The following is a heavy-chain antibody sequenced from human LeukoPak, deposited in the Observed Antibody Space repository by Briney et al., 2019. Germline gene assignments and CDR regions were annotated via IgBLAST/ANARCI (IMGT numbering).Heavy chain of an antibody. CDR3: ARAGIAARPYDYFDY. Sequence: ASVKVSCKASGGTFSSYAISWVRQAPGQGLEWMGGIIPIFGTANYAQKFQGRVTITTDESTSTAYMELSSLRSEDTAVYYCARAGIAARPYDYFDYWGQGTLVTVSS. CDR1: GGTFSSYA. J-gene: IGHJ4*02. D-gene: IGHD6-6*01. CDR2: IIPIFGTA. V-gene: IGHV1-69*05.